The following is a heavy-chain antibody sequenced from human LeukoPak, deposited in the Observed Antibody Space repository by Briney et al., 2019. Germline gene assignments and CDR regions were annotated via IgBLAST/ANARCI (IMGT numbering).Heavy chain of an antibody. CDR2: ISGSDGSS. Sequence: GGSLRLSCAASGFTFNSFAMNWVRQAPGKGLEWVSSISGSDGSSHYADFVKGRFTISRDNSKNTLHLQMNSLRAEDTAVYYCAKPPIVVVVAATYFDYWGQGTLVTVSS. J-gene: IGHJ4*02. D-gene: IGHD2-15*01. CDR3: AKPPIVVVVAATYFDY. V-gene: IGHV3-23*01. CDR1: GFTFNSFA.